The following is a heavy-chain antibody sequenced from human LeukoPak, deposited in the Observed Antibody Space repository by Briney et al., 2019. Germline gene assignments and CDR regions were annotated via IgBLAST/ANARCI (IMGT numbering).Heavy chain of an antibody. Sequence: PSETLSLTCTVSGGSISSYYWSWIRQPPGKGLEWIGYIYQSGSTYYNPSLKSRVTISVDRSKNQFSLKLSSVTAADTAVYYCARDTTYNSYWYFDLWGRGALVTVSS. CDR3: ARDTTYNSYWYFDL. V-gene: IGHV4-59*12. CDR2: IYQSGST. J-gene: IGHJ2*01. CDR1: GGSISSYY. D-gene: IGHD5-24*01.